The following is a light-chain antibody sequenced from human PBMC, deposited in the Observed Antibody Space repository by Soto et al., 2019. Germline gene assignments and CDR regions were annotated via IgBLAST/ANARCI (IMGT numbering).Light chain of an antibody. CDR2: DVT. CDR1: SSDVGGYNY. J-gene: IGLJ2*01. CDR3: GSYTRTLTFIF. Sequence: QSVLTQPASVSGSPGQSITISCTGTSSDVGGYNYVSWYQMHPGKAPKLIIYDVTNRPSGVSNRFSGSKSGNTASLTISGLQAEDEAYYSCGSYTRTLTFIFFGGGTKFPV. V-gene: IGLV2-14*01.